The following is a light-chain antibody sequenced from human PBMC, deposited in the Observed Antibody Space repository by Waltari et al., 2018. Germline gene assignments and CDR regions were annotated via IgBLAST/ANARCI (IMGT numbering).Light chain of an antibody. CDR3: QQYGSLSIT. CDR2: GAS. V-gene: IGKV3-20*01. J-gene: IGKJ5*01. CDR1: QSVSSSY. Sequence: ELVLTQSPGTLSLSPGERATLSCRASQSVSSSYLAWYQQKPGQAPRLLIYGASSRATGIPDRFSGSGSGTDFTLTISRLEPEDFAVYYCQQYGSLSITFGQGTRLEIK.